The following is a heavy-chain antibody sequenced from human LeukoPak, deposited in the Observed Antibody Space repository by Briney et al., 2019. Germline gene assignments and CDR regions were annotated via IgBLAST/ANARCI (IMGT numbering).Heavy chain of an antibody. CDR3: ASLYYYYGMDV. J-gene: IGHJ6*02. V-gene: IGHV4-34*01. Sequence: SETLSLTCAVYGGSFSGYYWSWIRQPPGKGLEWIGEINHSGSTNYNPSLKSRVTISVDTSKNQFSLKLSSVTAADAAVYYCASLYYYYGMDVWGQGTTVTVSS. CDR2: INHSGST. CDR1: GGSFSGYY.